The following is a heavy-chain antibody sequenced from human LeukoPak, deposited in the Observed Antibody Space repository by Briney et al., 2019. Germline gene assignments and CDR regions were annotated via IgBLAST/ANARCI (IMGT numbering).Heavy chain of an antibody. CDR3: AKDPIPGNSNWDYLAS. V-gene: IGHV3-23*01. Sequence: PGGSLTLSCVASGFTFNICAMSWVRQAPGKGLEWVSSIGGTDIYYADSVKGRFAVSRDNSKNTLYLQLNSLRAEDSAVYYCAKDPIPGNSNWDYLASWGQGTLVTVSS. CDR2: IGGTDI. CDR1: GFTFNICA. J-gene: IGHJ4*02. D-gene: IGHD7-27*01.